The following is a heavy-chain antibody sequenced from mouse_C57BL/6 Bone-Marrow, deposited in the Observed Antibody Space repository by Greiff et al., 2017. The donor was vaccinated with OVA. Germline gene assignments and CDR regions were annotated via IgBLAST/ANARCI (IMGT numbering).Heavy chain of an antibody. D-gene: IGHD2-1*01. J-gene: IGHJ2*01. CDR1: GFSFNTYA. CDR3: VSRGGGNIGNYGYYFDY. Sequence: EVHLVESGGGLVQPKGSLKLSCAASGFSFNTYAMNWVRQAPGKGLEWVARIRSKSNNYATYYADSVKDRFTISRDDSESMLYLQMNNLKTEDTAMYYCVSRGGGNIGNYGYYFDYWGQGTTLTVSS. V-gene: IGHV10-1*01. CDR2: IRSKSNNYAT.